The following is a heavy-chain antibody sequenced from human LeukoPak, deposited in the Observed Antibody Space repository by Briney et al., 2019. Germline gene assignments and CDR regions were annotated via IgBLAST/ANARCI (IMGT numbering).Heavy chain of an antibody. CDR3: ARHQGSMIVVRTTNCYFDL. V-gene: IGHV3-7*01. J-gene: IGHJ2*01. CDR1: GFTFSNYW. D-gene: IGHD3-22*01. Sequence: GSLRLSCAASGFTFSNYWMSWIRQAPGKGLEWLANINQGGSEIYYVDSVKGRFTISRDNGKNSLYLQINSLRADDTAVYYCARHQGSMIVVRTTNCYFDLWGRGTLVTV. CDR2: INQGGSEI.